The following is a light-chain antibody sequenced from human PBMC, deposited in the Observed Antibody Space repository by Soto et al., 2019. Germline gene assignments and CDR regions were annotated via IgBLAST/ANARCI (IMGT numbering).Light chain of an antibody. V-gene: IGLV1-44*01. Sequence: HSVLTQPPSASGTPGQRVTISCSGSSSNIGSNTVNWYQQLPGTAPKLLIYSNNQRPSGVPDRFSGSKSGTSASLAISGLQSEYEAVYYCAAWDDSLNGFYVFGTGTXVTVL. CDR3: AAWDDSLNGFYV. CDR2: SNN. J-gene: IGLJ1*01. CDR1: SSNIGSNT.